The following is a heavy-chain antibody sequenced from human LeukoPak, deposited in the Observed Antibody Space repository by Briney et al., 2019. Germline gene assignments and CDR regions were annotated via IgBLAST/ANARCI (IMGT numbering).Heavy chain of an antibody. CDR3: ARHRYYDFLTGYPYYMDV. D-gene: IGHD3-9*01. V-gene: IGHV5-51*01. CDR1: GYSSSTYW. CDR2: IFPDDSDT. J-gene: IGHJ6*03. Sequence: GESLKISCKGSGYSSSTYWIGWVRQMPGKGLEWMGIIFPDDSDTRYSPSFQGQVTISADKSISTAYLQWSSLRASDTAMYYCARHRYYDFLTGYPYYMDVWGKGTTVTISS.